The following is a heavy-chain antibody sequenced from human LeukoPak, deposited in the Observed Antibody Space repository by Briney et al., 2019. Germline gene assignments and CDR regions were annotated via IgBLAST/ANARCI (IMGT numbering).Heavy chain of an antibody. CDR3: AKDRSSSFIRRYYFDY. CDR2: ISYDGSNK. Sequence: GGSLRLSCAASGFTFSSYGMHWVRQAPGKGLEWVAVISYDGSNKYYADSVKGRFTISRDNSKNTLYLQMNSLRAEDTAVYYCAKDRSSSFIRRYYFDYWGQGTLVTVSS. CDR1: GFTFSSYG. J-gene: IGHJ4*02. V-gene: IGHV3-30*18. D-gene: IGHD6-13*01.